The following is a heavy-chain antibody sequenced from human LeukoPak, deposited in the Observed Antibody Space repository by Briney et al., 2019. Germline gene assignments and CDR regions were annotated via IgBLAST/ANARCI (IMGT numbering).Heavy chain of an antibody. V-gene: IGHV3-23*01. J-gene: IGHJ6*02. CDR1: GFTFSSYA. CDR2: GSGSGGST. D-gene: IGHD3-9*01. Sequence: GWSLRLSCAASGFTFSSYAMIWVRQAPGKELEGVAAGSGSGGSTYYADSVKGRFTISRDNSKNTLYLQMNILKPQDTALNYCATLLLDILTGYHPYYYGMDVWGQGPTVTVPS. CDR3: ATLLLDILTGYHPYYYGMDV.